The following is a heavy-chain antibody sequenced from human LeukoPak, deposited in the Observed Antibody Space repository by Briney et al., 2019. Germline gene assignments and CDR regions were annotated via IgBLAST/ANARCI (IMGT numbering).Heavy chain of an antibody. CDR1: SGSISSSSYY. Sequence: SEALSLTCTVSSGSISSSSYYWAWIRQPPGKGLEWIGSIYYSGSTYYNPSLKSRVTISVDTSKNQFSLKLSSVTAADTAVYYCARHRRGGLRYFDWPYPFDLWGRGTLVTVSS. CDR3: ARHRRGGLRYFDWPYPFDL. D-gene: IGHD3-9*01. CDR2: IYYSGST. V-gene: IGHV4-39*01. J-gene: IGHJ2*01.